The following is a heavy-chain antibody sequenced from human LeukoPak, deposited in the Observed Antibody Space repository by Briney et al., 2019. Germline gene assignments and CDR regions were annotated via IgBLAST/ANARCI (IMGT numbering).Heavy chain of an antibody. CDR2: INPNSGGT. J-gene: IGHJ4*02. D-gene: IGHD6-19*01. Sequence: ASVKVSCKASGYTFTGYYMHWVRQAPGQGLEWMGWINPNSGGTNYAQKFQGRVTMTRDTSISTAYMELSRLRSDDTAVYYCARDLDSSGWYYYFDYWGQGTLVTVSS. V-gene: IGHV1-2*02. CDR1: GYTFTGYY. CDR3: ARDLDSSGWYYYFDY.